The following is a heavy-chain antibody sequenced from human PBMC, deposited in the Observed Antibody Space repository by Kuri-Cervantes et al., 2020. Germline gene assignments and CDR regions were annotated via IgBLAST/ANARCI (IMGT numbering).Heavy chain of an antibody. D-gene: IGHD3-10*01. V-gene: IGHV4-61*01. Sequence: SETLSLTCTFSGGSVSSVSYYWSWIRQPPVKGLEWIGYIHYSGNTTYTPSLKSRVTISVDTSKNQFSLKLSSVPAADPAVYYCARDVMVRGLPTNYWGRGTLVTVSS. J-gene: IGHJ4*02. CDR3: ARDVMVRGLPTNY. CDR2: IHYSGNT. CDR1: GGSVSSVSYY.